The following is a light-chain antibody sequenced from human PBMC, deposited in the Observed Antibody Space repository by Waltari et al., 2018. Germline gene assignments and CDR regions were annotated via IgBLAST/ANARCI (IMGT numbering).Light chain of an antibody. CDR1: SSNIGAGYA. J-gene: IGLJ2*01. CDR3: QSYDSSPSGYVV. V-gene: IGLV1-40*01. Sequence: QSVLTQPPSVSGAPGQRVTISCTGSSSNIGAGYAVPWYQQLPGTAPKLLIYGNSNRPSGVPDRFSGSKSGTSASLAITGLQAEDEADYYCQSYDSSPSGYVVFGGGTKLTVL. CDR2: GNS.